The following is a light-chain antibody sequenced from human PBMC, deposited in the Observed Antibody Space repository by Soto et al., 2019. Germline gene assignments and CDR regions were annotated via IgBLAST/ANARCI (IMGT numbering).Light chain of an antibody. CDR3: HQYHSPPQT. J-gene: IGKJ2*01. CDR2: DAS. V-gene: IGKV3-20*01. CDR1: QTVRNNY. Sequence: EIVLTQSPGTLSLSPGGRATLSCRASQTVRNNYLAWYQQKPGQAPRLLIYDASSRATGIPDRFSGGGSGTDFTLTISRLEPEDSAVYYCHQYHSPPQTFGQGTKVDIK.